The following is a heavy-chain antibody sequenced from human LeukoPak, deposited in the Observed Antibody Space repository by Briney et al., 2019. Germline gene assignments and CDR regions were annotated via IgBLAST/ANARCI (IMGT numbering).Heavy chain of an antibody. CDR3: AKGGDELDY. J-gene: IGHJ4*02. CDR2: IDRSGDDT. D-gene: IGHD7-27*01. Sequence: PGGSLRLSCAASGFTFSRHAMSWVRQAPGRGLEWVSTIDRSGDDTYYRDSVEGRFTISRDNSKSTLYLQMYSLRAEDTAIYYCAKGGDELDYWGQGTLVTVSS. CDR1: GFTFSRHA. V-gene: IGHV3-23*01.